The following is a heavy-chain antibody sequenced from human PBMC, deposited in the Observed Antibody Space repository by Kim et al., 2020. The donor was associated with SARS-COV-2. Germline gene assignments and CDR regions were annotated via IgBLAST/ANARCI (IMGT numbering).Heavy chain of an antibody. D-gene: IGHD6-19*01. CDR3: ARPRYSSGWSSLDY. Sequence: SVKVSCKASGGNFSRYAIRWVRQAAGQGLEWMGGIIPAHGTARYAQKFQDRVTITADESTNTAYMELRSLRTEDTAVYYCARPRYSSGWSSLDYWGQGTLVIVSS. CDR2: IIPAHGTA. CDR1: GGNFSRYA. V-gene: IGHV1-69*13. J-gene: IGHJ4*02.